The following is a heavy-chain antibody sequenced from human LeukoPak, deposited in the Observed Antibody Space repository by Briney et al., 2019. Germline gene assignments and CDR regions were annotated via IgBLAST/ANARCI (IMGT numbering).Heavy chain of an antibody. CDR1: GGSITTSDFD. CDR3: ARFKGGTGFDY. D-gene: IGHD1-26*01. Sequence: SETLSLTCTVSGGSITTSDFDWAWIRQPPGQGFEWIATISSSGKAHYYPSLMSRVTISVDTSKNQFSLDVTSVTAADTGLFYCARFKGGTGFDYWGRGILAIVS. CDR2: ISSSGKA. J-gene: IGHJ4*02. V-gene: IGHV4-39*01.